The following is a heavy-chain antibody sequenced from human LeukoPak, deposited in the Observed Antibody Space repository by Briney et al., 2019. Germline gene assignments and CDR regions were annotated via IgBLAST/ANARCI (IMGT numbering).Heavy chain of an antibody. CDR3: AKDGGLVVTAILTY. CDR1: GFTVSSNY. CDR2: ISGSGGST. V-gene: IGHV3-23*01. J-gene: IGHJ4*02. Sequence: PGGSLRLSCAASGFTVSSNYMSWVRQAPGKGLGWVSAISGSGGSTYYADSVKGRFTISRDNSKNTLYLQMNSLRAEDTAVYYCAKDGGLVVTAILTYWGQGTLVTVSS. D-gene: IGHD2-21*02.